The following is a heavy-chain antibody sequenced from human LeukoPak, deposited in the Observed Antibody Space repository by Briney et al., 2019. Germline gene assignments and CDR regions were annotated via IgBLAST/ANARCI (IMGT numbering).Heavy chain of an antibody. Sequence: GGSLRLSCEASGFTFSTYEMNWVRQAPGKGLEWVSYISSSDSTLYYADSVKGRFTISRDNAKSSLYLQMNSLRAEDTAVYYCARDCHDSRGYYDDAFDIWGQGTMVTVSS. CDR1: GFTFSTYE. V-gene: IGHV3-48*03. CDR3: ARDCHDSRGYYDDAFDI. J-gene: IGHJ3*02. D-gene: IGHD3-22*01. CDR2: ISSSDSTL.